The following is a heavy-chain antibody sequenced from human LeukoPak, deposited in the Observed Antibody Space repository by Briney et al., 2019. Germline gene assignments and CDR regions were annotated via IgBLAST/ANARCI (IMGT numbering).Heavy chain of an antibody. V-gene: IGHV4-4*07. CDR2: IYTSGST. J-gene: IGHJ6*02. D-gene: IGHD2-8*01. Sequence: SETLSLTCTVSGGSISSYYWSWIRQPAGKGPEWIGRIYTSGSTNYNPSLKSRVTMSVDTSKNQFSLKLSSVTAADTAVYYCARGMASYYYYGMDVWGQGTTVTVSS. CDR3: ARGMASYYYYGMDV. CDR1: GGSISSYY.